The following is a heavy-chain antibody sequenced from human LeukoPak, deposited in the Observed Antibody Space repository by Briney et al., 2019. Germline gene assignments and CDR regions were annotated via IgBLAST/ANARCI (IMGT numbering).Heavy chain of an antibody. V-gene: IGHV3-48*01. Sequence: QPGGTLRLSCAASGFTFSDYSMNWVRQAPGKGLEWVSWITSSSDSIYYADSVKGRFTISRDNAKNSLYLQMNSLRAEDTAVYYCARGPYSSNWYVDYWGQGTLVTVAS. J-gene: IGHJ4*02. D-gene: IGHD6-13*01. CDR2: ITSSSDSI. CDR1: GFTFSDYS. CDR3: ARGPYSSNWYVDY.